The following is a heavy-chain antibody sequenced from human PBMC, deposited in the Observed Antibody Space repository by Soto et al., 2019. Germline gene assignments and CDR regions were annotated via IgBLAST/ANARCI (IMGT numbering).Heavy chain of an antibody. D-gene: IGHD2-15*01. V-gene: IGHV1-18*01. CDR2: ISGYKGDT. J-gene: IGHJ3*02. CDR1: GDTFISSG. CDR3: ARIEYCSGGNCYSAFDI. Sequence: QSGAEMKKPGASVKVSCKASGDTFISSGISWVRQAPGQGLEWMGWISGYKGDTNYAQKFQGRVTLTTDTSTSTAYMELRSLTPGDTAIYYCARIEYCSGGNCYSAFDIWGQGTLVTVSS.